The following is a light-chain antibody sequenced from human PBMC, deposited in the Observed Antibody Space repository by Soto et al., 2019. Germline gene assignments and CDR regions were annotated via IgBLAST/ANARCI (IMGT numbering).Light chain of an antibody. CDR2: AAS. CDR3: QHYNTRSIA. CDR1: ENIFKY. V-gene: IGKV1-5*01. J-gene: IGKJ4*01. Sequence: DIPMIQSPATLSASVGDRITITCRASENIFKYVAWYQQTSGSAPNLLIYAASDLESGVPSRFSGCGSGTEFSRTIDNLQPNDSATYYCQHYNTRSIAFGGGTKVDVK.